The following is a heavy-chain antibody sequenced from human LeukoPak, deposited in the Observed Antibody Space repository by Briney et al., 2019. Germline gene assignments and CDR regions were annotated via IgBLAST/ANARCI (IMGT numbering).Heavy chain of an antibody. Sequence: ASVKVSCKASGYTFTRQYMHWVRQAPGQGLEWMGIINSRGGSTSYAQKFQDRVTMTRDTSTSTMYLEVNRLTTDDTAVYYCVRDLDWGPDYWGQGTPVAVSS. V-gene: IGHV1-46*01. D-gene: IGHD2-21*01. CDR1: GYTFTRQY. J-gene: IGHJ4*02. CDR2: INSRGGST. CDR3: VRDLDWGPDY.